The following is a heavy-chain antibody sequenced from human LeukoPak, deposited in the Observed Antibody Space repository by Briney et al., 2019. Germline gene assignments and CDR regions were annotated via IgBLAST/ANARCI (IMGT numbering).Heavy chain of an antibody. D-gene: IGHD3-3*02. CDR3: TNLAPMDV. J-gene: IGHJ6*04. V-gene: IGHV3-21*01. CDR2: ITSSSTYI. Sequence: GGSLRLSCAPSGFTFSDYTMNWVGQPPGKGLEWVSSITSSSTYIYYSDSVKGRFTISRDNAKNSLYLQMNSLRAEDTAVYYCTNLAPMDVWGKGTTVTVSS. CDR1: GFTFSDYT.